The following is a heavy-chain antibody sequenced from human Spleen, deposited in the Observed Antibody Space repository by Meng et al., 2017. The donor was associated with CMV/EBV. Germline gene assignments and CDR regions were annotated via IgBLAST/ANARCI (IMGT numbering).Heavy chain of an antibody. CDR1: GGSISSGDYY. CDR2: IYYSGST. J-gene: IGHJ5*02. Sequence: QVRLQGSGQGLVKPSAPLSLTCTVSGGSISSGDYYWSWIRQPPGKGLEWIGYIYYSGSTYYNPSLKSRVTISVDTSKNQFSLKLSSVTAADTAVYYCARALRHNWFDPWGQGTLVTVSS. CDR3: ARALRHNWFDP. V-gene: IGHV4-30-4*08.